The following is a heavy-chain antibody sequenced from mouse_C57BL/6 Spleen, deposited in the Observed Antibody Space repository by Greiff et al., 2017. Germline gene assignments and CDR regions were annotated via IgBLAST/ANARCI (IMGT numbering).Heavy chain of an antibody. CDR1: GYTFTDYE. J-gene: IGHJ1*03. CDR2: IDPETGGT. Sequence: LQESGAELVRPGASVTLSCKASGYTFTDYEMHWVKQTPVHGLEWIGAIDPETGGTAYNQKFKGKAILTADKSSSTAYMELRSLTSEDSAVYYCTRYYGSSDWYFDVWGTGTTVTVSS. CDR3: TRYYGSSDWYFDV. V-gene: IGHV1-15*01. D-gene: IGHD1-1*01.